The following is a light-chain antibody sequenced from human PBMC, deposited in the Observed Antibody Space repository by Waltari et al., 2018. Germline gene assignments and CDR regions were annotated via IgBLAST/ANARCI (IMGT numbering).Light chain of an antibody. CDR1: RSHLETNY. V-gene: IGLV1-47*01. J-gene: IGLJ2*01. CDR3: AAWDDSLNGVF. CDR2: RND. Sequence: QSALTHPPSASGTPGHRVTISCSGSRSHLETNYATWYQQLPGPAPKLPIYRNDQRPSGVPDRISGSKSGTSASLAISGLRSEDEADYYCAAWDDSLNGVFFGGGTKLTVL.